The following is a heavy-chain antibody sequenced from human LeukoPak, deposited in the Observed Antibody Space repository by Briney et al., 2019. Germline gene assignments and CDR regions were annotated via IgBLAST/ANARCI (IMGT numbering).Heavy chain of an antibody. CDR1: GFTFSTYN. J-gene: IGHJ6*02. D-gene: IGHD6-13*01. V-gene: IGHV3-21*01. CDR3: ARDRVGQQLASSGYYGMDV. Sequence: GGSLRLSCAASGFTFSTYNMHWVRQAPGKGLEWVSSISSSSSYMYYADSVKGRFTISRDNAKNSLFLQMNSLSAEDTAIYYCARDRVGQQLASSGYYGMDVWGQGTTVTVSS. CDR2: ISSSSSYM.